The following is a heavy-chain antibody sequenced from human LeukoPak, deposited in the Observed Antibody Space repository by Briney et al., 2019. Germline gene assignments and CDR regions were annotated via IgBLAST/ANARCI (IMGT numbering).Heavy chain of an antibody. V-gene: IGHV4-59*01. CDR1: GGSISSYY. Sequence: SETLSLTCTVSGGSISSYYWSWIRQPPGKGLEWIGYIYYSGSTNYNPSLKSRVTISVDTSKNQFSLKLSSVTAADTAVYYCARGPLGGSGSYYPLSLYYYGMDVWGQGTTVTVSS. D-gene: IGHD3-10*01. J-gene: IGHJ6*02. CDR2: IYYSGST. CDR3: ARGPLGGSGSYYPLSLYYYGMDV.